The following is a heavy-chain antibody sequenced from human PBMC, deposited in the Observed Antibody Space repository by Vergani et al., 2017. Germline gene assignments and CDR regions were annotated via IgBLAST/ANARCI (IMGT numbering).Heavy chain of an antibody. CDR2: IHYSGST. Sequence: QLQLQESGPGLVKPSETLSLTCTVSGGSITSSSYYWGWIRQPPGKGLEWIGSIHYSGSTYYNPSLKSRVTISVDTSKNQFSLRLSSVTAADTAVYYCGREGYRSSFDCWGRGTLVTVSS. V-gene: IGHV4-39*07. J-gene: IGHJ4*02. CDR3: GREGYRSSFDC. D-gene: IGHD6-13*01. CDR1: GGSITSSSYY.